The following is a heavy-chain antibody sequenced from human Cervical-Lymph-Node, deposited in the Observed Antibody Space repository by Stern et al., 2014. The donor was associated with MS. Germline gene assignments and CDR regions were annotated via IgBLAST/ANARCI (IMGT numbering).Heavy chain of an antibody. CDR3: ATDYNY. J-gene: IGHJ4*02. Sequence: QVPLVQSGAEVKKPGASVKVSCQVSGSTLTDFLMHWVRQPPGKGLEWMGGFDPEDGETIYAQKFQGRVTMTEDTSTDTAYMELSSLRSDDTAVYYCATDYNYWGQGTLVTVSS. D-gene: IGHD3-10*01. V-gene: IGHV1-24*01. CDR2: FDPEDGET. CDR1: GSTLTDFL.